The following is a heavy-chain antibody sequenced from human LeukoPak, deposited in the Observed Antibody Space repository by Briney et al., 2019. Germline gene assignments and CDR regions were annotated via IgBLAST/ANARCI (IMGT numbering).Heavy chain of an antibody. V-gene: IGHV1-8*02. CDR3: ARGPYGTASHFDF. Sequence: ASVKVSCKASGSTFSSYDINWVRQATGQGLELMGWMNPNSGDTGYTQRFQGRVTMTRDTSISTAYMELSSLRSEYTAVYYCARGPYGTASHFDFWGQGTLVTVSS. J-gene: IGHJ4*02. CDR1: GSTFSSYD. CDR2: MNPNSGDT. D-gene: IGHD3-10*01.